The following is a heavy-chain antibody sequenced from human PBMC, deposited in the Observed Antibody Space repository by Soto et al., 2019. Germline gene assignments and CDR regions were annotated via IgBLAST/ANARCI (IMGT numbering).Heavy chain of an antibody. D-gene: IGHD3-3*01. CDR2: ISGSGGST. Sequence: EVQLLESGGGLVQPGGSLRLSCAASGFTFSSYAMSWVRQAPGKGLEWVSAISGSGGSTYYADSVKGRFTMSRDNSKNTLYRKMNSLRAEDTAVYYCAKATIFGVVTSLDYWGQGTLVTVSS. CDR1: GFTFSSYA. J-gene: IGHJ4*02. CDR3: AKATIFGVVTSLDY. V-gene: IGHV3-23*01.